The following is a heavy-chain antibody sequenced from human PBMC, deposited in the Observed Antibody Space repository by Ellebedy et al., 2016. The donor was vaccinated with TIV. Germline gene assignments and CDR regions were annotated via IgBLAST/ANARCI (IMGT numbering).Heavy chain of an antibody. D-gene: IGHD3-16*02. CDR3: AKKTPGEVIAAPGS. J-gene: IGHJ5*02. CDR1: GFTFSIYG. V-gene: IGHV3-30*18. Sequence: GGSLRLXCAASGFTFSIYGMHWVRQAPGKGLEWVAVISFDGSNIYYADSVKGRFTISRDNSKNTLYLQMNSLTTEDTAVYFCAKKTPGEVIAAPGSWGQGTLVTVSS. CDR2: ISFDGSNI.